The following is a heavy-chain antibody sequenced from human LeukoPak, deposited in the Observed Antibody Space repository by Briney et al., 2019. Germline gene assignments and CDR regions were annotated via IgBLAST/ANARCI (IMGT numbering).Heavy chain of an antibody. V-gene: IGHV1-46*03. CDR3: AREGGYCSGGSCSGIAFDI. J-gene: IGHJ3*02. Sequence: ASVKVSCKASGYTFTSYYMHWVRQAPGQGLEWMGLINPSGGSTSYAQKFQGRVTMTRDTSTSTVYMELSRLRSEDTAVYYCAREGGYCSGGSCSGIAFDIWGQGTMVTVSS. D-gene: IGHD2-15*01. CDR1: GYTFTSYY. CDR2: INPSGGST.